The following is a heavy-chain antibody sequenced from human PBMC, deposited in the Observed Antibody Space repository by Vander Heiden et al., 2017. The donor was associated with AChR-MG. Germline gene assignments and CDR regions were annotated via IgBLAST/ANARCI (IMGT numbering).Heavy chain of an antibody. Sequence: EVQLVESGGGLVKPGGSLRLSCAASGFTFSSYSMNWVRQAPGKGLEWVSSISSSSSYIYYADSVKGRFTISRDNAKNSLYLQMNSLRAEDTAVYYCARDPNLVPYGERADVWGKGTTVTVSS. CDR1: GFTFSSYS. D-gene: IGHD4-17*01. J-gene: IGHJ6*04. CDR3: ARDPNLVPYGERADV. CDR2: ISSSSSYI. V-gene: IGHV3-21*01.